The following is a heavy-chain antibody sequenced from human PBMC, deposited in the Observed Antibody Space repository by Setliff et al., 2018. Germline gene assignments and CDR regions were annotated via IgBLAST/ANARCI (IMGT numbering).Heavy chain of an antibody. D-gene: IGHD6-19*01. CDR1: GGSFSGYY. CDR2: INHSGST. V-gene: IGHV4-34*01. Sequence: PSETLSLTCAVYGGSFSGYYWSWIRQPPGKGLEWIGEINHSGSTNYNPSLKSRVTISVDTSKNQFSLKLSSVTAADTAVYYCARGYGYSSGWYRVYIDYWGQGTLVTVSS. J-gene: IGHJ4*02. CDR3: ARGYGYSSGWYRVYIDY.